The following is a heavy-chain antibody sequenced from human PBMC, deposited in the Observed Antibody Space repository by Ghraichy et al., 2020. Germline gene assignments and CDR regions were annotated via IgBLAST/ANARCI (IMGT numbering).Heavy chain of an antibody. J-gene: IGHJ4*02. CDR2: IKSTTNGGTT. V-gene: IGHV3-15*01. Sequence: GGSLRLSCAASGFTFSDAWMSWVRQAPGMGLEWVARIKSTTNGGTTDYAAPVKGRFTISRDDSKSTLFLQMNSLKPEDTAVYFCSAKYYHDTNDYYGVYYWGQGTLVAVAS. CDR3: SAKYYHDTNDYYGVYY. CDR1: GFTFSDAW. D-gene: IGHD3-22*01.